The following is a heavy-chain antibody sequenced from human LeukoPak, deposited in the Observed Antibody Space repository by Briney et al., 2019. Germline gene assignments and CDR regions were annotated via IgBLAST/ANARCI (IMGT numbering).Heavy chain of an antibody. CDR2: TYYRSKWYS. CDR1: GDSVSSNSAA. V-gene: IGHV6-1*01. CDR3: ARGRTEWPHAASLDY. Sequence: SQTLSLTCAISGDSVSSNSAAWNWIRQSPSRGLEWLGRTYYRSKWYSDYAVSVKSRITINPDTSKNQFSLLLNSVTPEDTAVYYCARGRTEWPHAASLDYWGQGTLVTVSS. J-gene: IGHJ4*02. D-gene: IGHD3-3*01.